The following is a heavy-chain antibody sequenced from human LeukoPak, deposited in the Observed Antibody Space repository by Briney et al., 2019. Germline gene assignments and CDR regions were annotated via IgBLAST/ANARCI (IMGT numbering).Heavy chain of an antibody. J-gene: IGHJ5*02. CDR2: TYYRSKWSN. CDR3: ARDRDSDYEWGPFDP. V-gene: IGHV6-1*01. D-gene: IGHD4-11*01. CDR1: GDSVSSNSAS. Sequence: SQTLSLTCAISGDSVSSNSASWNWLRQSPSRGLEWLGRTYYRSKWSNDYAPSVKSRITIRPDTSRNQSSLQLNSVTPEDTAVYYCARDRDSDYEWGPFDPWGQGTLVTVSS.